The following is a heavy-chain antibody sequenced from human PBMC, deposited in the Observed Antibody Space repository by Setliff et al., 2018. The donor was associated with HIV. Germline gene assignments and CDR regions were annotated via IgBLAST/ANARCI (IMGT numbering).Heavy chain of an antibody. D-gene: IGHD3-3*01. CDR3: ARGIPRGTVFGVVGYFDY. CDR1: GGTFSSYI. J-gene: IGHJ4*02. CDR2: IHPIFGTT. V-gene: IGHV1-69*13. Sequence: SVTVSCKASGGTFSSYITAWVRQPPGQGSEWMGGIHPIFGTTNYARDFMGRVSITADESTNTAYMELSSLRSDDSAIYYWARGIPRGTVFGVVGYFDYWGQGTPVTV.